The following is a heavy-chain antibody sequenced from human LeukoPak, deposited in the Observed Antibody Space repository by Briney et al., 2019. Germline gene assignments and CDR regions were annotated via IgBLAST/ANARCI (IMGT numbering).Heavy chain of an antibody. V-gene: IGHV3-30*02. CDR2: IRFDGSIK. J-gene: IGHJ3*01. D-gene: IGHD3-22*01. CDR1: GFTFSSHG. CDR3: ARYYDTTSYNDAFDV. Sequence: GGSLRLSCAASGFTFSSHGMHWVRQAPGKGLEWVAFIRFDGSIKFYTDSVKSRFTISRDNSKNTLYLQMNSLRAEDMAVYYCARYYDTTSYNDAFDVWGPGTSVTVSS.